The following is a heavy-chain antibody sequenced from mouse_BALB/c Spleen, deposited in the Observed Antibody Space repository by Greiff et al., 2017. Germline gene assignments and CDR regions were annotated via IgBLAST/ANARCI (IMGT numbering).Heavy chain of an antibody. CDR3: ALYGNYLYAMDY. CDR2: INPSTGYT. J-gene: IGHJ4*01. V-gene: IGHV1-7*01. D-gene: IGHD2-1*01. Sequence: QVQLKQSGAELAKPGASVKMSCKASGYTFTSYWMHWVKQRPGQGLEWIGYINPSTGYTEYNQKFKDKATLTADKSSSTAYMQLSSLTSEDSAVYYCALYGNYLYAMDYWGQGTSVTVSS. CDR1: GYTFTSYW.